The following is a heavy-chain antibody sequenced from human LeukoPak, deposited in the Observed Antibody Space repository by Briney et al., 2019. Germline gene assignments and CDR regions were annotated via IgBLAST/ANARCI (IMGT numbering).Heavy chain of an antibody. D-gene: IGHD1-26*01. CDR1: GGSISSGSYY. CDR3: ARRGRGSYPFDY. Sequence: PSETLSLTCTVSGGSISSGSYYWSWIRQPAGKGLEWIGRVYTSGSTNYNPSLKSRVTMSVDTSKNQFSLKLSSVTAADTAVYYCARRGRGSYPFDYWGQGTLVTVSS. J-gene: IGHJ4*02. CDR2: VYTSGST. V-gene: IGHV4-61*02.